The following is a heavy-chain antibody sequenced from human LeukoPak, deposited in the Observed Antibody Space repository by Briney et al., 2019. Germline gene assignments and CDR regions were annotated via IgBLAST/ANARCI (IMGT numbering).Heavy chain of an antibody. D-gene: IGHD4-17*01. CDR1: GYTFTSYD. J-gene: IGHJ4*02. CDR2: MNPNSGNT. V-gene: IGHV1-8*03. Sequence: ASVKVSXKASGYTFTSYDINWVRQATGQGLGWMGWMNPNSGNTGYAQKFQGRVTITRNTSISTAYMELSSLRSEDTAVYYCARTKYGDYALANWGQGTLVTVSS. CDR3: ARTKYGDYALAN.